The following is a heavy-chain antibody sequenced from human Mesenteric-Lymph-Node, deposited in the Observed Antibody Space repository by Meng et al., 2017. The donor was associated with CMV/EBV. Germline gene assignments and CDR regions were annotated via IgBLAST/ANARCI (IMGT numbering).Heavy chain of an antibody. Sequence: GFMFSSYSMSWVRQAPGKGLEWVSAVSGSGGATYSADSVKGRFTVSRDNSKNTLYLQMNSLRAEDTAVYYCAKSGYYYDTSGYQADYWGQGTLVTVSS. D-gene: IGHD3-22*01. CDR1: GFMFSSYS. CDR2: VSGSGGAT. J-gene: IGHJ4*02. CDR3: AKSGYYYDTSGYQADY. V-gene: IGHV3-23*01.